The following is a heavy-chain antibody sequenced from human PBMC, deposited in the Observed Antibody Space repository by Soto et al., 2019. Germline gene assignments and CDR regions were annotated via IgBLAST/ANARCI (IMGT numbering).Heavy chain of an antibody. J-gene: IGHJ4*02. Sequence: GGSLRLSCTTSGFTFDAYSISWFRQAPGKGLEWVGFIRSKVYGATTEYAASVKGRFTISRDDSKGIAFLEMNSLKTEDTALYYCTRRMTIRLRPPELWGQGTLVTVSS. CDR2: IRSKVYGATT. CDR1: GFTFDAYS. CDR3: TRRMTIRLRPPEL. V-gene: IGHV3-49*03. D-gene: IGHD3-9*01.